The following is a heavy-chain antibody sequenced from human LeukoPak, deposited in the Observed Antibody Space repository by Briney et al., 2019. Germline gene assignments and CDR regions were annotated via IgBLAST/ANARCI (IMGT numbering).Heavy chain of an antibody. D-gene: IGHD3-10*01. V-gene: IGHV1-69*06. CDR2: IIRIFGTA. CDR1: GGTFSSYA. Sequence: ASVKVSCKASGGTFSSYAISWVRQAPGQGLEWMGGIIRIFGTANYAQKFQGRVTITADRSTSTAYMELSSLRSEDTAVYYCARDGPFGELLSYWGQGTLVTVSS. CDR3: ARDGPFGELLSY. J-gene: IGHJ4*02.